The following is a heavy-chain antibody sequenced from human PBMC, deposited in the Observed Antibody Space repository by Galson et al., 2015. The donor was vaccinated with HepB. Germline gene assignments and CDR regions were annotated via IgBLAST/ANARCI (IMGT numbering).Heavy chain of an antibody. CDR2: INHSGRA. J-gene: IGHJ6*03. CDR3: ARTVRGVIITWNYFCTDV. D-gene: IGHD3-10*01. Sequence: TLSLTCAVSGGSLSGYYWTWIRQPPGKGLEWIGEINHSGRANYNPSLKNRVAIPMDMPKNQFSLKLSAVTAADTAVYYCARTVRGVIITWNYFCTDVWGKGTTVIVSS. CDR1: GGSLSGYY. V-gene: IGHV4-34*01.